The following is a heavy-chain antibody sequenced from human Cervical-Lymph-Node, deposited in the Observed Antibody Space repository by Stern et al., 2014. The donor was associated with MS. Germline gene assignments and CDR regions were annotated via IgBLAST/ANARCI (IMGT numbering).Heavy chain of an antibody. CDR2: VNAGNGNT. Sequence: QVQLVQSGAEVKKPGASVKVSCKASGYTFTRYAMHWVRQAPGQRLEWMGWVNAGNGNTKYSQKFQGRVTFTRDTFATTAYMELSSLRSEDTAVYYCARPRVQLAPPDYWGQGTLVIGSS. D-gene: IGHD5-18*01. V-gene: IGHV1-3*01. CDR1: GYTFTRYA. J-gene: IGHJ4*02. CDR3: ARPRVQLAPPDY.